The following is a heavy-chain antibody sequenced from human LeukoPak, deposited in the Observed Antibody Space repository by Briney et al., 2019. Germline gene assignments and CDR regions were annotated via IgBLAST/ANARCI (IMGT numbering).Heavy chain of an antibody. CDR3: AREHSSGWYGAFDI. D-gene: IGHD6-19*01. Sequence: PSETLSLTCTVSGGSISSGGYYWSWIRQPPGKGLEWIGYIYYSGSTNYNPSLKSRVTISVDTSKNQFSLKLSSVTAADTAVYYCAREHSSGWYGAFDIWGQGTMVTVSS. V-gene: IGHV4-61*08. CDR1: GGSISSGGYY. J-gene: IGHJ3*02. CDR2: IYYSGST.